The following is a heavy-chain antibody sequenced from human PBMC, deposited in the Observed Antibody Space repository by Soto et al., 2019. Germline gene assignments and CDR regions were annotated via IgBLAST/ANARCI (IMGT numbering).Heavy chain of an antibody. V-gene: IGHV3-23*01. CDR2: ISSSGGSR. CDR1: GFNFNTFA. J-gene: IGHJ5*02. D-gene: IGHD1-1*01. Sequence: GGSLRLSCAASGFNFNTFAMSWIRQAPGKGLEWVSHISSSGGSRDYADSVRGRFTISRDNSKNVLFLQMNSLRADDTATYYCAEAAPSPWNANWVEPWGKGTLVTVSS. CDR3: AEAAPSPWNANWVEP.